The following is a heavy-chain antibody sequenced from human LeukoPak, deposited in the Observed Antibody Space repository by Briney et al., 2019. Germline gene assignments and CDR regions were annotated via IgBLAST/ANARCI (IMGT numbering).Heavy chain of an antibody. CDR1: GGTFSSYA. CDR2: IIPIFGTA. Sequence: GASVKVSCKASGGTFSSYAISWVRQAPGQGLEWMGGIIPIFGTANYAQKFQGRVTITTDESTSTAYMELSSLRSEDTAVYYCARGGVVPAALDDAFDIWGQGTMVTVSS. V-gene: IGHV1-69*05. J-gene: IGHJ3*02. D-gene: IGHD2-2*01. CDR3: ARGGVVPAALDDAFDI.